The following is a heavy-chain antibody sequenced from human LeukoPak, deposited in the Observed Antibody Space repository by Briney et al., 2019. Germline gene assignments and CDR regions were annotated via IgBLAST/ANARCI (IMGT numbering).Heavy chain of an antibody. CDR2: IYYSGST. D-gene: IGHD2-2*01. CDR3: ARSWVPAAHKAAFDI. Sequence: PSETLSLTCTVSGGSISSYYRSWIRQPPGKGLEWIGYIYYSGSTNYNPSLKSRVTISVDTSKNQFSLKLSSVTAADTAVYYCARSWVPAAHKAAFDIWGQGTMVTVSS. V-gene: IGHV4-59*01. J-gene: IGHJ3*02. CDR1: GGSISSYY.